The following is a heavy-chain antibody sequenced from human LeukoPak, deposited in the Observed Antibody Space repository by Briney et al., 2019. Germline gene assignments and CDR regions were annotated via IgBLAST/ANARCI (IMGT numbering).Heavy chain of an antibody. CDR3: ARGVAVAGTDYFDY. CDR1: GGSFSGYY. V-gene: IGHV4-34*01. J-gene: IGHJ4*02. Sequence: SETLSLTCAVYGGSFSGYYWSWIRQPPGKGLEWIGEINHSGSTNYNPSLKSRVTISVDTSKNQFSLKLSSVTAADTAVYYCARGVAVAGTDYFDYWGQGTLVTVSS. CDR2: INHSGST. D-gene: IGHD6-19*01.